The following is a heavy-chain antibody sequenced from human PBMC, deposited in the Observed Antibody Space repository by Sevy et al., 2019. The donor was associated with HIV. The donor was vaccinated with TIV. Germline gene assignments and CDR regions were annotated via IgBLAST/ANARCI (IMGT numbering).Heavy chain of an antibody. D-gene: IGHD2-15*01. CDR3: TREDIVLPEDNYYGMDV. CDR2: IYSDGRT. J-gene: IGHJ6*02. CDR1: GFSVSSNY. Sequence: GGSLRLSCVVSGFSVSSNYMSWVRQAPGKGLEWVSNIYSDGRTYYADSVRGRFTISRDTSKNTVYLEMKSLRAEDTAVYYCTREDIVLPEDNYYGMDVWGHGTTVTASS. V-gene: IGHV3-53*01.